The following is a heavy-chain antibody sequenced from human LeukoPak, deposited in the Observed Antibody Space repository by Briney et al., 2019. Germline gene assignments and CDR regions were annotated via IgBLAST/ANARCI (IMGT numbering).Heavy chain of an antibody. D-gene: IGHD6-19*01. V-gene: IGHV3-23*01. CDR3: AKDVAPDSGWDLDY. CDR2: IYNSGAGI. Sequence: GGSLRLSCAASGFTFSDYYMSWVRQAPGKGLEWVSSIYNSGAGIFYADSVKGRLTISRDNSKNTLYLQMNSLRAEDTAVYYCAKDVAPDSGWDLDYWGQGTLVTVSS. CDR1: GFTFSDYY. J-gene: IGHJ4*02.